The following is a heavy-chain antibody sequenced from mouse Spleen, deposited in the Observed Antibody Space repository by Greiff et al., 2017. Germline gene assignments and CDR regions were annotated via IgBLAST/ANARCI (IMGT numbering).Heavy chain of an antibody. Sequence: VQLQESGAELARPGASVKMSCKASGYTFTSYTMHWVKQRPGQGLEWIGYINPSSGYTKYNQKFKDKATLTADKSSSTAYMQLSSLTSEDSAVYYCARYSNPDYWGQGTTLTVSS. J-gene: IGHJ2*01. CDR2: INPSSGYT. CDR3: ARYSNPDY. CDR1: GYTFTSYT. D-gene: IGHD2-5*01. V-gene: IGHV1-4*01.